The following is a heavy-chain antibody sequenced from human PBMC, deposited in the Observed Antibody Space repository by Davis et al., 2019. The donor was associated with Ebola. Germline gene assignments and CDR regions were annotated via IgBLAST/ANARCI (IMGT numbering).Heavy chain of an antibody. V-gene: IGHV3-74*01. D-gene: IGHD3-3*01. Sequence: GESLKISCAASGFTFSSNWMHWVRQAPGKGLVWVSRTNSDGSITSYADSVKGRFTISRDNAKNTLYLQMNTLRAEDTAVYYCARGWLRGYLDYWGQGTLVTVSS. CDR2: TNSDGSIT. CDR1: GFTFSSNW. J-gene: IGHJ4*02. CDR3: ARGWLRGYLDY.